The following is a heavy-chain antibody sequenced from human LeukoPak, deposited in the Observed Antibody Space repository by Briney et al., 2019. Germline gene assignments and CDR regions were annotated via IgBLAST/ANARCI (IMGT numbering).Heavy chain of an antibody. J-gene: IGHJ3*02. CDR3: ARPVDPSDPYSGSYSAFDI. V-gene: IGHV3-33*01. Sequence: GGSLRLSCAASGFTFSSYGMHWVRQAPGKGLECVAVIWYDGSNKYYADSVKGRFTISRDNSKNTLYLQMNSLRAEDTAVYYCARPVDPSDPYSGSYSAFDIWGQGTMVTVSS. CDR1: GFTFSSYG. D-gene: IGHD1-26*01. CDR2: IWYDGSNK.